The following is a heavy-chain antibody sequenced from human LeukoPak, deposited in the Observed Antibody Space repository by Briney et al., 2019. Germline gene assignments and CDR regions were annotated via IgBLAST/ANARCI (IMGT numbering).Heavy chain of an antibody. J-gene: IGHJ4*02. CDR3: AKGSYSSGWFPVGYFDY. D-gene: IGHD6-19*01. Sequence: GRSLRVSCAASGFTFSSYGMHWVRQAPGKGLEWVAVISYDGSNKYYADSVKGRFTISRDNSKNTLYLQMNSLRAEDTAVYYCAKGSYSSGWFPVGYFDYWGQGTLVTVSS. CDR1: GFTFSSYG. V-gene: IGHV3-30*18. CDR2: ISYDGSNK.